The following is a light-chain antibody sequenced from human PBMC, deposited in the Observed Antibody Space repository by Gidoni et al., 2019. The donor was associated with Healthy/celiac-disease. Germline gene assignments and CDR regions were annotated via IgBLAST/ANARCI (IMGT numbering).Light chain of an antibody. CDR2: GAS. CDR3: QQYNNWPSLT. CDR1: QSVSSN. Sequence: EIVMTQSPATLSVSPGERATLSCRASQSVSSNLAWYQQKPGQAPRLFIYGASTRATGIPARFSGSGSGTEFTLTISSLQSEDFAVSSCQQYNNWPSLTFGGGTKVEIK. J-gene: IGKJ4*01. V-gene: IGKV3D-15*01.